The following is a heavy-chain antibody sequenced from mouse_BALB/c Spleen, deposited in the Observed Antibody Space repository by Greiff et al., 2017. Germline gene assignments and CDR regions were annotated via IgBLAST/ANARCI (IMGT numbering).Heavy chain of an antibody. Sequence: QVQLKESGPGLVAPSQSLSITCTGSGFSLTGYGVNWVRQRPGKGLEWLGMIWGDGSTDYNSALKSRLSISKDNSKSHVFLKMNSLQTDDTARYYCARAEYGNYPFDYWGQGTTLTVSS. V-gene: IGHV2-6-7*01. CDR3: ARAEYGNYPFDY. J-gene: IGHJ2*01. D-gene: IGHD2-10*02. CDR1: GFSLTGYG. CDR2: IWGDGST.